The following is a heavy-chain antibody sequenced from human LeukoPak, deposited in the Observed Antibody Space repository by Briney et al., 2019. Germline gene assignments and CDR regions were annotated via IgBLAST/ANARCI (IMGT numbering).Heavy chain of an antibody. CDR3: ARAGSSRFSVPYYFNY. CDR2: IIPSLGTP. CDR1: GDTFSNYA. J-gene: IGHJ4*02. D-gene: IGHD6-13*01. Sequence: PGASVKVSCKASGDTFSNYAISWVRQAPGQGLEWVGRIIPSLGTPNYAQKFQGRVTITADRSTTTAYMELSSLRFEDTAVYYCARAGSSRFSVPYYFNYWGQGTLVTVSS. V-gene: IGHV1-69*04.